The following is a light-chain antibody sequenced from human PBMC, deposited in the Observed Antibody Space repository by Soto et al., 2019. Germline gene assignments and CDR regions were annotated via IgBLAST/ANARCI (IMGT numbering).Light chain of an antibody. Sequence: EIVLTHSPGTLSLSPWDRATLSCRASQTISSTYLAWYQQKPGQAPRLLIYATSTRAIGIPDRFSGSGSGTDFTLTISRLEPEDFAVYYRQQYGSSPKTFGQGTKVDIK. V-gene: IGKV3-20*01. CDR2: ATS. CDR1: QTISSTY. CDR3: QQYGSSPKT. J-gene: IGKJ1*01.